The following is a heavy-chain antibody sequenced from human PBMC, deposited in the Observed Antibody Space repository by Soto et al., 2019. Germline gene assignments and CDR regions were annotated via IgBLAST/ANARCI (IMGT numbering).Heavy chain of an antibody. D-gene: IGHD2-15*01. CDR2: IVPIFESP. CDR3: ARGTYCRGIFCYGVYYSYYDMDV. CDR1: GGTFNNFA. J-gene: IGHJ6*02. Sequence: QVQLVQSGAEVKKPGSSVKVSCKASGGTFNNFAINWVRLAPGQGLEWMGGIVPIFESPNYAQKFKDRVTITSDKSTTTAYMELSSLTSDDTAIYYCARGTYCRGIFCYGVYYSYYDMDVWGQGTTVSVSS. V-gene: IGHV1-69*06.